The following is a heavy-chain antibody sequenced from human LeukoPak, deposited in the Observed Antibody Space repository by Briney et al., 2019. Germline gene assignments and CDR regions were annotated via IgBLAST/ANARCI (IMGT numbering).Heavy chain of an antibody. CDR3: ARTFTQLLSRANRWYYYYMDV. V-gene: IGHV1-69*13. D-gene: IGHD2-2*01. Sequence: GASVKVSCKASGGTFSSYAISWVRQAPGQGLEWMGGIIPIFGTANYAQKFQGRVTITADESTSTAYMELSSLRSEDTAVYYCARTFTQLLSRANRWYYYYMDVWGKGTTVTVSS. CDR1: GGTFSSYA. J-gene: IGHJ6*03. CDR2: IIPIFGTA.